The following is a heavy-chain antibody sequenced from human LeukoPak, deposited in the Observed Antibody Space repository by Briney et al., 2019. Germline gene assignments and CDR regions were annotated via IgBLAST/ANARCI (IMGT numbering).Heavy chain of an antibody. CDR1: GYTFNQYG. V-gene: IGHV1-18*01. J-gene: IGHJ6*03. CDR2: ISIHDGNT. D-gene: IGHD6-13*01. Sequence: ASVKVSCKASGYTFNQYGMGWVRQAPGQGLEWMGWISIHDGNTRYAQKLQGRVTMTTDTSTSTAYMELRSLRSDDTAVYYCARVKAAAGQNNYYYYMDVWGKGTTVTVSS. CDR3: ARVKAAAGQNNYYYYMDV.